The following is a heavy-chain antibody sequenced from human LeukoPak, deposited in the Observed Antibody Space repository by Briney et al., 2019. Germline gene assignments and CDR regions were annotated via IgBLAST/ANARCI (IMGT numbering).Heavy chain of an antibody. CDR3: ARELETYYYDSSGYSDFDY. V-gene: IGHV3-21*01. D-gene: IGHD3-22*01. CDR1: GFTFSSYS. J-gene: IGHJ4*02. CDR2: ISSSSSYI. Sequence: GGSLRLSCAASGFTFSSYSMNWVRQAPGKGLEWVSSISSSSSYIYYADSVKGRFTISRDNAKNSLYLQMNSLRAEDTAVYYCARELETYYYDSSGYSDFDYWGQGTLVTVSS.